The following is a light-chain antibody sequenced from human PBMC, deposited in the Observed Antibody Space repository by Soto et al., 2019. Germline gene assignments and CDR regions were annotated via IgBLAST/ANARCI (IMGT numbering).Light chain of an antibody. J-gene: IGKJ1*01. Sequence: DIQMTQSPSTLSASVGDRVTITCRASQSISGWLAWYQQKPGKAPKLLIYKASSLKSGVPSRFSGSGSWTEFTLAISSLQPYDFATFYCQQYNNYGSWTFGQRTEVEIK. CDR2: KAS. CDR3: QQYNNYGSWT. V-gene: IGKV1-5*03. CDR1: QSISGW.